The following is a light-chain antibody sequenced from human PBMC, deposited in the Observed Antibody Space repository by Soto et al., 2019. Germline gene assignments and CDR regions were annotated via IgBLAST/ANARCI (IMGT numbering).Light chain of an antibody. J-gene: IGLJ1*01. CDR2: DVS. CDR3: CSHPTSNTRQTF. Sequence: QSVLTQPASVSGSPGQSITISCTGTSSDVGGYNYVSWYQQHPGKAPKFMIYDVSNRPSGVSNRFSGSKSGNTASLTISGLQAEDEADYYCCSHPTSNTRQTFSGPGPKVPV. V-gene: IGLV2-14*01. CDR1: SSDVGGYNY.